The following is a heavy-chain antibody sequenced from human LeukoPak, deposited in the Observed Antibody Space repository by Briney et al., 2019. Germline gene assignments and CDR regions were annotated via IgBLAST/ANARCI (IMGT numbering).Heavy chain of an antibody. D-gene: IGHD6-6*01. J-gene: IGHJ4*02. Sequence: ASVKVSCKASGYTFTSYGISWVRQAPGQGLAWMGWISAYNGNTNYAQKLQGRVTMTTDTSTSTAYMALRSLRSDDTAVYYCARESSIASTPNYWGQGTLVTVSS. CDR1: GYTFTSYG. V-gene: IGHV1-18*01. CDR2: ISAYNGNT. CDR3: ARESSIASTPNY.